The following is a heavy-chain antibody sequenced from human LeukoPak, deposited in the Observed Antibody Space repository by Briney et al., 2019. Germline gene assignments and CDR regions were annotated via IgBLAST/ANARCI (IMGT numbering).Heavy chain of an antibody. CDR2: INPNSGGT. Sequence: ASVKVSCKASGYTFTAHYMHWVRQAPGQGLEWMGWINPNSGGTNYAQKFQGRVTMTRDTSISTAYMELSRLRSDDTAVYYCARMLYCGGDCYSTRGAFDIWGQGTMVTVSS. CDR1: GYTFTAHY. J-gene: IGHJ3*02. D-gene: IGHD2-21*02. V-gene: IGHV1-2*02. CDR3: ARMLYCGGDCYSTRGAFDI.